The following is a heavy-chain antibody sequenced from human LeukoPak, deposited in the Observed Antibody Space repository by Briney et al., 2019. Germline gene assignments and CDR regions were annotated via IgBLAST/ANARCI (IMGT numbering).Heavy chain of an antibody. CDR3: ARAAIRHYDSSGPLFDY. CDR1: GGTFSSYA. CDR2: IIPIFGTA. V-gene: IGHV1-69*05. J-gene: IGHJ4*01. Sequence: SVKVSCKASGGTFSSYAISWVRHAPGQGLEWMGGIIPIFGTANYAQKFQGRVTVTTDESTSTAYMELSSLRSEDTAVYYCARAAIRHYDSSGPLFDYWGDGTLVTASS. D-gene: IGHD3-22*01.